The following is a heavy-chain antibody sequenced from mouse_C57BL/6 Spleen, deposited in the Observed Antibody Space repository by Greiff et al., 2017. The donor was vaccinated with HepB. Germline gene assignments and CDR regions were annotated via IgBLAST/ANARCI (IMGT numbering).Heavy chain of an antibody. CDR1: GYSFTDYN. D-gene: IGHD1-1*01. Sequence: VQLQQSGPELVKPGASVKISCKASGYSFTDYNMNWVKQSNGKSLEWIGVINPNHGTTSYNQKFKGKATLTVDQSSSTAYMQLNSLTSEDSAVYYCARPLQRFIYYYGSSYEDAMDYWGQGTSVTVSS. J-gene: IGHJ4*01. CDR2: INPNHGTT. V-gene: IGHV1-39*01. CDR3: ARPLQRFIYYYGSSYEDAMDY.